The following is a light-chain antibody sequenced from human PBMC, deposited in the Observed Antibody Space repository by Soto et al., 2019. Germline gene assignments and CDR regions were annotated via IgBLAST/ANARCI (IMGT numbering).Light chain of an antibody. J-gene: IGLJ1*01. CDR2: EVS. CDR1: SSDVGGYNY. CDR3: SSYTSSITLLYV. Sequence: QSALTQPASVSGSPGQSITISCTGTSSDVGGYNYVSWYQQHPGKAPKLMIYEVSNRPSGVSNRFSGSKSGNTASLTISGIQAEDEADYYCSSYTSSITLLYVFGTGTKLTVL. V-gene: IGLV2-14*01.